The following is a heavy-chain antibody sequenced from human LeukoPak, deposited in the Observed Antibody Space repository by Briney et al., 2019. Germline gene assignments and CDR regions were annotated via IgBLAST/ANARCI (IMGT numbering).Heavy chain of an antibody. D-gene: IGHD3-10*01. CDR3: ARDVVRGVVDY. V-gene: IGHV3-48*01. J-gene: IGHJ4*02. Sequence: GGSLRLSCAASGFTFSSYSMNWVRQAPGKGLEWVSYISSSSSTIYYADSVKGRFTISRDNAKNSLYLQMDSLRAEDTAVYYCARDVVRGVVDYWGQGTLVTVSS. CDR1: GFTFSSYS. CDR2: ISSSSSTI.